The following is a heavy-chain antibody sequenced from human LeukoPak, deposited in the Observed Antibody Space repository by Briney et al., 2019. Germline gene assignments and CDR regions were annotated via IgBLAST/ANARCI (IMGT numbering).Heavy chain of an antibody. V-gene: IGHV1-18*04. J-gene: IGHJ3*02. Sequence: GASVKVSCKASGYTFTVYYMHWVRQAPGQGLEWMGWISAYNGNTNYAQKLQGRVTMTTDTSTSTAYMELRSLRSDDTAVYYCARDSITMIVVVIQNDAFDIWGQGTMVTVSS. CDR2: ISAYNGNT. CDR3: ARDSITMIVVVIQNDAFDI. CDR1: GYTFTVYY. D-gene: IGHD3-22*01.